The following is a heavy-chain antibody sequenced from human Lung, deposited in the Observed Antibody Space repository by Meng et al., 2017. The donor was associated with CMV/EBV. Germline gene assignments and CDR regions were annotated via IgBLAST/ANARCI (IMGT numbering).Heavy chain of an antibody. V-gene: IGHV1-18*01. CDR3: ASGTPGRSYCDY. J-gene: IGHJ4*02. D-gene: IGHD2-15*01. CDR1: GYTFGSYG. Sequence: QVHLLQSGPEVKKPVASVRVSCKASGYTFGSYGICWVRQAPGQGLEWMGWFVNYVDTYPAPKFQGRVTMTTDTHTNTAFMELRSLTSDDTAVYYCASGTPGRSYCDYWGQGTLVTVFS. CDR2: FVNYVDT.